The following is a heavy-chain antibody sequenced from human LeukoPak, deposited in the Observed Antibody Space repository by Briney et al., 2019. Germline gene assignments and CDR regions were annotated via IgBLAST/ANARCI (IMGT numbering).Heavy chain of an antibody. Sequence: GGSLRLSCAPSGFTFSSYGMHWVRQAPGKGLESVAVIANDGRNRYYVDSVKGRFTISRDNSKNTLYLQMNSLRADDTAVYYCAKEFRTGGDDAFDIWGQGTMVTVSS. CDR1: GFTFSSYG. CDR2: IANDGRNR. J-gene: IGHJ3*02. D-gene: IGHD3-16*01. V-gene: IGHV3-30*18. CDR3: AKEFRTGGDDAFDI.